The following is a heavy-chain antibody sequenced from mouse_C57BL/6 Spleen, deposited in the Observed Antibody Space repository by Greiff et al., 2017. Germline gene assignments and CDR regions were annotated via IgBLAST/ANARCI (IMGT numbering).Heavy chain of an antibody. CDR2: IYPGDGDT. CDR3: ARQLRSYAMDY. D-gene: IGHD3-2*02. Sequence: QVQLKESGPELVKPGASVKISCKASGYAFSSSWMNWVKQRPGKGLEWIGRIYPGDGDTNYNGKFKGKATLTADKSSSTAYMQLSSLTSEDSAVYYCARQLRSYAMDYWGQGTSVTVSS. CDR1: GYAFSSSW. J-gene: IGHJ4*01. V-gene: IGHV1-82*01.